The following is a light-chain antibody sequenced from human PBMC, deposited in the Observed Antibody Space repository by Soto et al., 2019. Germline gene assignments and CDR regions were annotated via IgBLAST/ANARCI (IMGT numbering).Light chain of an antibody. V-gene: IGLV4-69*01. CDR1: SGHSSYA. J-gene: IGLJ2*01. CDR2: LNSDGSH. CDR3: QTWGTGIV. Sequence: QLVLTQSPSASASLGASVKLTCTLSSGHSSYAIAWHQQQPEKGPRYLMKLNSDGSHSKGDGIPDRFSGSSSGAERYLTISSLQYEDEADYYCQTWGTGIVFGGGSKVTVL.